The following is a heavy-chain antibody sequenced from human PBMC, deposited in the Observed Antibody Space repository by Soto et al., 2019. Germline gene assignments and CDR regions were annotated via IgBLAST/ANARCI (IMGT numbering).Heavy chain of an antibody. Sequence: EVQLLESGGDLVKPGGSLRLSCAASGFTFSTYAMRWVRQAPGKGLEWVSSITGSGDRTYYADSVKGRFTISRDNSQSTLHLQMNSLRAEDTAVYYCARMYSSSCDYWGQGTLVTVSS. V-gene: IGHV3-23*01. CDR1: GFTFSTYA. D-gene: IGHD6-13*01. J-gene: IGHJ4*02. CDR3: ARMYSSSCDY. CDR2: ITGSGDRT.